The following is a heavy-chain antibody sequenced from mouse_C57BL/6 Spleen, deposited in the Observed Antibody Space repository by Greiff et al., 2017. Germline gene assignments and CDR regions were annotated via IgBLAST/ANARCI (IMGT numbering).Heavy chain of an antibody. J-gene: IGHJ1*03. D-gene: IGHD1-1*01. CDR3: ASSYYGSRYFDV. CDR2: IWCGGST. CDR1: GFSLTSYG. V-gene: IGHV2-2*01. Sequence: QVQLQQSGPGLVQPSQSLSITCTVSGFSLTSYGVHWVRQSPGKGLEWLGVIWCGGSTDYNAAFISRLSISKDNFKSQVFFKMNSLQADDTAIYYCASSYYGSRYFDVWGTGTTVTVSS.